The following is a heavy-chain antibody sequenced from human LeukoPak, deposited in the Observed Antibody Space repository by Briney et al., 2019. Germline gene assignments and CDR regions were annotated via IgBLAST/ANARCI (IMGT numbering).Heavy chain of an antibody. CDR2: INSGSSVM. V-gene: IGHV3-48*01. CDR1: GFTFSNYD. J-gene: IGHJ4*02. D-gene: IGHD1-26*01. CDR3: ARDRFGGSFDY. Sequence: GGSLRLACAASGFTFSNYDMNWVRQAPGKGLEWVSFINSGSSVMYYADSVKGRFSISRDNAKNSLSLQMNSLRAEDTAVYYCARDRFGGSFDYWGQGTLVTVSS.